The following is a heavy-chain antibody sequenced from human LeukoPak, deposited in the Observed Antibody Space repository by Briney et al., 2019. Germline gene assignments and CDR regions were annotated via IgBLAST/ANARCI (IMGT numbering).Heavy chain of an antibody. Sequence: SETLSLTCTVSGGSISSSSYYWGWIRQPPGKGLEWIGSIYYSGSTYYNPSLKSRVTISVDTSKNQFSLKLSSVTAADTAVYYCARRAYYYDCSPENFDYWGQGTLVTVSS. V-gene: IGHV4-39*01. CDR1: GGSISSSSYY. D-gene: IGHD3-22*01. J-gene: IGHJ4*02. CDR2: IYYSGST. CDR3: ARRAYYYDCSPENFDY.